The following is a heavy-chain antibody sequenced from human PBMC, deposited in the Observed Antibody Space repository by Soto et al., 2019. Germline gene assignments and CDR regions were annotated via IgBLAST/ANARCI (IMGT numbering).Heavy chain of an antibody. D-gene: IGHD6-13*01. J-gene: IGHJ5*02. CDR1: GYTFTSYG. CDR3: ARLHDSSSWYWESDNWFDP. Sequence: ASVKVSCKASGYTFTSYGISWVRQAPGQGLEWMGWISAYNGNTNYAQKLQGRVTMTTDTSTSTAYMELRSLRSDDTAVYYCARLHDSSSWYWESDNWFDPWGKGTLVTVSS. V-gene: IGHV1-18*01. CDR2: ISAYNGNT.